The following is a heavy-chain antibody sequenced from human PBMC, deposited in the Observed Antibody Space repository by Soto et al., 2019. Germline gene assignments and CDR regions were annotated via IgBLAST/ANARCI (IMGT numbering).Heavy chain of an antibody. CDR2: IYTSGST. J-gene: IGHJ5*02. V-gene: IGHV4-4*07. D-gene: IGHD3-22*01. CDR3: ARVAYYDSSGYYHPHMWFDP. Sequence: PSETLSLTCTVSGGSISSYYWSWIRQPAGKGLEWIGRIYTSGSTNYNPSLKSRVTMSVDTSKNQFSLKLSSVTAADTAVYYCARVAYYDSSGYYHPHMWFDPWGQGTLVTVSS. CDR1: GGSISSYY.